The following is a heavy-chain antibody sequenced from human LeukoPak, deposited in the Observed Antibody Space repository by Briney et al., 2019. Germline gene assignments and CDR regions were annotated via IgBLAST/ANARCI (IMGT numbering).Heavy chain of an antibody. Sequence: GRSLRLSYTASGFTFGDYAMSWVRQAPGKGLEWVGFIRSKAYGGTTEYAASVKGRFTISRDDSKSIAYLQMNSLKTEDTAVYYCTRDGVIVGATTYYWGQGTLVTVSS. CDR2: IRSKAYGGTT. CDR1: GFTFGDYA. D-gene: IGHD1-26*01. CDR3: TRDGVIVGATTYY. J-gene: IGHJ4*02. V-gene: IGHV3-49*04.